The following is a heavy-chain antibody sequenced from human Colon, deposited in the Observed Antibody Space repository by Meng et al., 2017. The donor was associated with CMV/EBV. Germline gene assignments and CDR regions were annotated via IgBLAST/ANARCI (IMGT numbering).Heavy chain of an antibody. V-gene: IGHV3-11*01. CDR3: ARDWRGVAFDI. CDR1: GFTFSDYY. J-gene: IGHJ3*02. CDR2: ISNSGTFI. D-gene: IGHD3-3*01. Sequence: GESLKISCAASGFTFSDYYMNWIRQAPGKGLEYISYISNSGTFIDYADSVKGRFTISRDNAKNSLYLQMNSLRAEDTAIYYCARDWRGVAFDIWGQGTMVTVSS.